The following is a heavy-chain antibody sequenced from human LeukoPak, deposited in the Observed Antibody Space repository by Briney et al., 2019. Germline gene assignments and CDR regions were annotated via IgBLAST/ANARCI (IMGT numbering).Heavy chain of an antibody. Sequence: GASVKVSCTASGYTFTSYFIHWVRQAPGQGLEWMGIINFSAGSTSYAQKFQDRVTMTRDTSTSTVYMELSSLRSEDTAVYYCARANYYASGNTYYYYGMDVWGQGTTVTVSS. V-gene: IGHV1-46*01. CDR1: GYTFTSYF. J-gene: IGHJ6*02. D-gene: IGHD3-10*01. CDR3: ARANYYASGNTYYYYGMDV. CDR2: INFSAGST.